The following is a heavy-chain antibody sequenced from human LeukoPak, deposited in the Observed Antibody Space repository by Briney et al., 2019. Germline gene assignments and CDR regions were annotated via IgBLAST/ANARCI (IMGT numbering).Heavy chain of an antibody. D-gene: IGHD3-16*01. V-gene: IGHV3-11*04. CDR1: GFTFSDYY. Sequence: PGGSLRLSCAASGFTFSDYYMSWIRQAPGKGLEWVSYISSSGSTIYYADSVKGRFTISRDNAKNSLYLQMNSLRAEDTAVYYCARDLYDYVLSGPPPDWGQGTLVTVSS. CDR3: ARDLYDYVLSGPPPD. CDR2: ISSSGSTI. J-gene: IGHJ4*02.